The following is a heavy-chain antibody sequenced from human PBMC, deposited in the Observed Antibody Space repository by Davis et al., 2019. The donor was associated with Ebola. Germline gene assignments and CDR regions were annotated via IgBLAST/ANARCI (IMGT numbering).Heavy chain of an antibody. V-gene: IGHV3-7*03. D-gene: IGHD5-24*01. J-gene: IGHJ4*02. CDR3: ARDRWGRDGYSFDY. CDR1: GFTFSVYW. Sequence: GESLKISCAASGFTFSVYWMNWVRQVPGKGLEWVANINQDGSVKSYVDSVEGRFTISRDNARNSLFLQMNSLRAEDTAVYYCARDRWGRDGYSFDYWGQGTLVTVSS. CDR2: INQDGSVK.